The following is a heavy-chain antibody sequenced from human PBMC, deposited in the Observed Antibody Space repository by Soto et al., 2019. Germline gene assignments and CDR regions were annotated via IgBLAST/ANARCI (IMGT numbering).Heavy chain of an antibody. CDR2: IDYNGFT. V-gene: IGHV4-39*01. CDR1: GGSIYRSGYY. CDR3: GKVLVGATGHTDSDS. J-gene: IGHJ4*02. Sequence: SETLSLTCTVSGGSIYRSGYYWGWIRQPPGRGLEWSGNIDYNGFTYSNPSLKSRVTISRDTSKNQFSLKLTSVTAADTALYYCGKVLVGATGHTDSDSWGPGTLVTVSS. D-gene: IGHD2-15*01.